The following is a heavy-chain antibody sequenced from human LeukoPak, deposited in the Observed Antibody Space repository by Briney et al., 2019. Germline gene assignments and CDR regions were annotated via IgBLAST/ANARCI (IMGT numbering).Heavy chain of an antibody. CDR2: INNSGGST. CDR3: ATGWGYSSSWYPRRPGVYFDY. CDR1: GFTFSNYA. D-gene: IGHD6-13*01. J-gene: IGHJ4*02. Sequence: PGGSLRLSCAASGFTFSNYALSWVRQAPGKGLEWVSVINNSGGSTDYADSMKGRFTISRDNSKHTLYLQMNSLTDEDTAVYYCATGWGYSSSWYPRRPGVYFDYWGQGTLVTVSS. V-gene: IGHV3-23*01.